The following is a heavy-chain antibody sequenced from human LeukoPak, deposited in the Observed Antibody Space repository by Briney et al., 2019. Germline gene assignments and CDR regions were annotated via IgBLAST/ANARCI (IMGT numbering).Heavy chain of an antibody. V-gene: IGHV3-21*01. CDR3: ARGPHSGSYYFDY. CDR2: ISSSSSYI. D-gene: IGHD1-26*01. Sequence: PGGSLRLSCAASGFTFSSYSMNWVRQAPGKGLEWVSSISSSSSYIFYADSVKGRFTISRDNAKSSLYLQINSLRAEDTAVYYCARGPHSGSYYFDYWGQGTLVTASS. CDR1: GFTFSSYS. J-gene: IGHJ4*02.